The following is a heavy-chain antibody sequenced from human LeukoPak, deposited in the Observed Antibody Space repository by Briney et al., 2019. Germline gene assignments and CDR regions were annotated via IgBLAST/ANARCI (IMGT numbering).Heavy chain of an antibody. V-gene: IGHV3-48*01. CDR1: GLIFSTYS. D-gene: IGHD2-2*01. J-gene: IGHJ4*02. CDR2: ISGSGSTM. Sequence: GGSLRLSCAASGLIFSTYSMNWVRQAPGKGLEWVSYISGSGSTMYYADSVKGRFTISRDSAKNSLYLQMNSLRAEDTAMYYCARFSCSSTSCFDYFDYWGQGTLFTVSS. CDR3: ARFSCSSTSCFDYFDY.